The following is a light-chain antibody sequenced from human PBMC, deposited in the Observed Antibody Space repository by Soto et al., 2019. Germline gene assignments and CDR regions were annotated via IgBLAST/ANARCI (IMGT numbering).Light chain of an antibody. V-gene: IGKV3-20*01. J-gene: IGKJ5*01. Sequence: EIVLTQSPATLSSFPGDRVTLSCRASQTISSNYLAWYQQKPGQAPRLLIYGASGRATGIPDRFSGSGAGTDFTLTISRLEPEDFAVYYCQQYGSSITFGHGTRLEIK. CDR1: QTISSNY. CDR2: GAS. CDR3: QQYGSSIT.